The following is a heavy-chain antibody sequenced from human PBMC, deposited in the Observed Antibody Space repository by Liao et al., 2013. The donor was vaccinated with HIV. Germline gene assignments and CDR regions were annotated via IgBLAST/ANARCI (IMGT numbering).Heavy chain of an antibody. D-gene: IGHD2-15*01. J-gene: IGHJ3*02. CDR1: GGSISSYY. V-gene: IGHV4-4*07. CDR2: IYTSGST. Sequence: QVQLQESGPGLVKPSETLSLTCTVSGGSISSYYWSWIRQPAGKGLEWIGRIYTSGSTNYNPSLKSRVTMSVDTSKNQFSLKLSSVTAADTAVYYCAREYWDIVVVVAGKGDAFDIWGQGTMVTVSS. CDR3: AREYWDIVVVVAGKGDAFDI.